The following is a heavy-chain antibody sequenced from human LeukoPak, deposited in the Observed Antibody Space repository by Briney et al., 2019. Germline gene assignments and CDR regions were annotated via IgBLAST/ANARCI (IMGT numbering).Heavy chain of an antibody. V-gene: IGHV3-30*18. Sequence: GGSLRLSCAASGFTFSNAWMSWVRQAPGKGLEWVAVISYDGSNKYYADSVKGRFTISRDNSKNTLYLQMNSLRAEDTAVYYCAKGTKNYYDSSGYYFDYWGQGTLVTVSS. CDR2: ISYDGSNK. CDR3: AKGTKNYYDSSGYYFDY. J-gene: IGHJ4*02. CDR1: GFTFSNAW. D-gene: IGHD3-22*01.